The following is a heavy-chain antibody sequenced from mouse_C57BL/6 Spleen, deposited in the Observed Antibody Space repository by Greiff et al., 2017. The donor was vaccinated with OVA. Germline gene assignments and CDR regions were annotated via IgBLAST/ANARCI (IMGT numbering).Heavy chain of an antibody. D-gene: IGHD2-4*01. V-gene: IGHV5-9*01. CDR3: ARDDYDYWYFDV. Sequence: EVKVVESGGGLVKPGGSLKLSCAASGFTFSSYTMSWVRQTPEKRLEWVATISGGGGNTYYPDSVKGRFTISRDNAKNTLYLQMSSLRSEDTALYYCARDDYDYWYFDVWGTGTTVTVSS. CDR2: ISGGGGNT. J-gene: IGHJ1*03. CDR1: GFTFSSYT.